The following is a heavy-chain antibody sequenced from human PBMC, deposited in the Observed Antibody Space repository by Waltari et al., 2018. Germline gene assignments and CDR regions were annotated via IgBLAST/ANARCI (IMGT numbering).Heavy chain of an antibody. CDR2: IGSISSFM. CDR1: GFMYSAYA. D-gene: IGHD6-19*01. J-gene: IGHJ6*02. Sequence: EVQLVESGGGLVKPGGSLRLSCAASGFMYSAYAMNWVRQAPGKGLEWVSSIGSISSFMDYADSVRGRFTVSRDNAKNTLYLQMDTLRAEDTAVYYCAREGAEQWVVEDYGMDVWGQGTTVTVS. CDR3: AREGAEQWVVEDYGMDV. V-gene: IGHV3-21*02.